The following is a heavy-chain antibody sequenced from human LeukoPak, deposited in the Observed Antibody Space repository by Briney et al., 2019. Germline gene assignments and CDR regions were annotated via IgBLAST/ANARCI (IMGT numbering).Heavy chain of an antibody. CDR2: IYYSGST. D-gene: IGHD6-19*01. Sequence: SETLSLTCTVSGGSFSSYYWRWIRQPPGKGLEWIGYIYYSGSTNYNPSLKSRVTISVETSKNQFSLKLSSVTAADTAVYYCESRGRAGSDMLALDYWGQGTLVTVSS. CDR1: GGSFSSYY. V-gene: IGHV4-59*01. CDR3: ESRGRAGSDMLALDY. J-gene: IGHJ4*02.